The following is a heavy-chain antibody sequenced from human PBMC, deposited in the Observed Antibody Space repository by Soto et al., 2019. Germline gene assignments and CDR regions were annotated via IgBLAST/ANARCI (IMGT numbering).Heavy chain of an antibody. CDR2: INPNSGGT. CDR1: GYTFTGYY. CDR3: AREVSWVATGDNDAFDI. D-gene: IGHD5-12*01. J-gene: IGHJ3*02. Sequence: QVQLVQSGAEVKKPGASVKVSCKASGYTFTGYYMHWVRQAPGQGLEWMGWINPNSGGTNYAQKFQGWVTMTRDTSISTAYMELSRLRSDDTAVYYCAREVSWVATGDNDAFDIWGQGTMVTVSS. V-gene: IGHV1-2*04.